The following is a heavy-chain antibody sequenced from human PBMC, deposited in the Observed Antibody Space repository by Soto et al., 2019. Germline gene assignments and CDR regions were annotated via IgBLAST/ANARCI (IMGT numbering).Heavy chain of an antibody. CDR1: GGSFSGYY. D-gene: IGHD2-21*01. Sequence: SETLSLTCAVNGGSFSGYYWSWIRQPPGKGLEWIGEINHSGSTNYNPSLKSRVTKSVDTSKNQFSLKLSSVTAADTAVYYCARGVDDIYYFDYWGQGTLVTVSS. CDR3: ARGVDDIYYFDY. V-gene: IGHV4-34*01. J-gene: IGHJ4*02. CDR2: INHSGST.